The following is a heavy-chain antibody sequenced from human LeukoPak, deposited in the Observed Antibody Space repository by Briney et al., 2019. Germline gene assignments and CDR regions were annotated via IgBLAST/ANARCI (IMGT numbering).Heavy chain of an antibody. CDR3: ARGGLTVFDY. CDR1: GGSISSYY. Sequence: RTSETLSLTCTVSGGSISSYYWSWIRQPPGKGLEWIGYIYYSGSTNYNPSLKSRVTISVDTSKNQFSLKLSSVTAADTAVYYCARGGLTVFDYWGQGTLVTVSS. J-gene: IGHJ4*02. V-gene: IGHV4-59*01. D-gene: IGHD3-10*01. CDR2: IYYSGST.